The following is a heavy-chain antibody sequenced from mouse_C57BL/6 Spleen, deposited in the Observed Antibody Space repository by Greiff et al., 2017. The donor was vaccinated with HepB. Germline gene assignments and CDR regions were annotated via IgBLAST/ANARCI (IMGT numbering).Heavy chain of an antibody. CDR3: ARHGYDYYAMDY. V-gene: IGHV5-9*01. CDR1: GFTFSSYT. J-gene: IGHJ4*01. CDR2: ISGGGGNT. Sequence: EVKLMESGGGLVKPGGSLKLSCAASGFTFSSYTMSWVRQTPEKRLEWVATISGGGGNTYYPDSVKGRFTISRDNAKNTLYLQMSSLRSEDTALYYCARHGYDYYAMDYWGQGTSVTVSS. D-gene: IGHD1-1*02.